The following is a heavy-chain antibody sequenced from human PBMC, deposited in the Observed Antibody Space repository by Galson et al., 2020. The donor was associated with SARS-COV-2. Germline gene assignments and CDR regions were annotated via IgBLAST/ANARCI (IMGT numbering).Heavy chain of an antibody. CDR2: ISSSGTNI. J-gene: IGHJ3*02. CDR1: GFTFSSYE. D-gene: IGHD2-15*01. V-gene: IGHV3-48*03. Sequence: GGSLRLSCAGSGFTFSSYEMNWVRQAPGKGLEWVSYISSSGTNIYYSESVKGRFTIARGNAKNSLYLQMTSLIAEYTAVYYCASAYLAAASVFGASDIGGLGTMGTVS. CDR3: ASAYLAAASVFGASDI.